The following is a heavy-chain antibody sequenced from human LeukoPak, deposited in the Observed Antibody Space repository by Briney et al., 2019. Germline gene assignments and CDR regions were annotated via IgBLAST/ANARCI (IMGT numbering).Heavy chain of an antibody. Sequence: KPSETLSLTCTVSDSSITSTYYWAWFRQPPGKGLEWIATVFRLQTVRTFYNPSLESRVTMSLDPSQNQFSLNLTSVTAADTALYFCARVLHAPYLIDSWGQGTLVTASS. J-gene: IGHJ4*02. CDR1: DSSITSTYY. CDR2: VFRLQTVRT. V-gene: IGHV4-38-2*02. CDR3: ARVLHAPYLIDS. D-gene: IGHD2-8*01.